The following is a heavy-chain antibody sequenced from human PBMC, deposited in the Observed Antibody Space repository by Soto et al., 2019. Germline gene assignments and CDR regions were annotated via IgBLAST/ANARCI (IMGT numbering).Heavy chain of an antibody. V-gene: IGHV3-7*01. D-gene: IGHD6-19*01. CDR1: GFTFSSYA. J-gene: IGHJ6*03. Sequence: GGSLRLSCAASGFTFSSYAMHWVRQAPGKGLEWVANIKQDGSEKYYVGSVKGRFTISRDNAKNSLYLQMNSLRAEDTAVYYCAREGAGGWPDYYYYMDVWGKGTKVTVSS. CDR2: IKQDGSEK. CDR3: AREGAGGWPDYYYYMDV.